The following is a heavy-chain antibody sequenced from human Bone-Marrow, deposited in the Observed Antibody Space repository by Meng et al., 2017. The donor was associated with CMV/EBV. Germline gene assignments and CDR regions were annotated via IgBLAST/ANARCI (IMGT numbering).Heavy chain of an antibody. D-gene: IGHD3-22*01. CDR3: ARVGVITIGGGAFDY. J-gene: IGHJ4*02. Sequence: IHTGYYVWGWSRQPPGKGREVNGYICNSGSTQHHPSRKIRVSKSEDTSKNQFSLRVTSVTAADPAGYYGARVGVITIGGGAFDYWGQGTLVTVSS. CDR2: ICNSGST. V-gene: IGHV4-30-4*01. CDR1: IHTGYYV.